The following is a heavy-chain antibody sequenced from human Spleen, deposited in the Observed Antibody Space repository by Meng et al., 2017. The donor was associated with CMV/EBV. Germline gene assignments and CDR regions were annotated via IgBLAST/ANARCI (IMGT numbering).Heavy chain of an antibody. CDR2: IHHSGSN. CDR1: GDSISSGYY. D-gene: IGHD2-21*01. J-gene: IGHJ3*02. CDR3: ARDDEGDCGSDCYHDALDI. Sequence: GSLRLSCTVSGDSISSGYYWGWIRQPPGKGLEWIGSIHHSGSNNYNPSLKSRVTISIDTSKNQVSLKLTSVSAADTAVYFCARDDEGDCGSDCYHDALDIWGQGTMVTVSS. V-gene: IGHV4-38-2*02.